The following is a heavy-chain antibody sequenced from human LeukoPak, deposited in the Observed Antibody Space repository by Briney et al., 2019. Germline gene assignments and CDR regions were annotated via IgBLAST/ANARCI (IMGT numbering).Heavy chain of an antibody. CDR3: ASQRAGPPYCFDY. J-gene: IGHJ4*02. CDR1: GGSISSGTHY. D-gene: IGHD6-19*01. V-gene: IGHV4-61*02. Sequence: PSETLSLTCTVSGGSISSGTHYWIWVRQPAGKGLEWIGRISTSGIPTTHNPSLKSRVTISVDTSKNQFSLRLSSVTAADTAVYFCASQRAGPPYCFDYRGQGTLVTVSS. CDR2: ISTSGIPT.